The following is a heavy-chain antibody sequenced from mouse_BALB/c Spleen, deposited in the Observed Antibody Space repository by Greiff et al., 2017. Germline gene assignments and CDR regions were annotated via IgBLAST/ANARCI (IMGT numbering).Heavy chain of an antibody. CDR1: GFTFSDYG. D-gene: IGHD2-1*01. CDR3: AREPYGNFLDY. CDR2: ISNLAYSI. V-gene: IGHV5-15*02. J-gene: IGHJ4*01. Sequence: EVKLLESGGGLVQPGGSRKLSCAASGFTFSDYGMAWVRQAPGKGPEWVAFISNLAYSIYYADTVTGRFTISRENAKNTLYLEMSSLRSEDTAMYYCAREPYGNFLDYWGQGTSVTVSS.